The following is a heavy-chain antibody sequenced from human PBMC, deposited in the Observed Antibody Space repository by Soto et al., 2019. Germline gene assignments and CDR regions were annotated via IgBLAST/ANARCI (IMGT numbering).Heavy chain of an antibody. CDR2: IIPIFGTA. D-gene: IGHD3-10*01. J-gene: IGHJ6*02. Sequence: SVKVSCKASGGTFSSYAISWVRQAPGQGPEWMGGIIPIFGTANYAQKFQGRVTITADESTSTAYMELSSLRSEDTAVYYCARDQTTYYYGSGSYFFRYYYYGMDVWGQAPTVTVSS. CDR1: GGTFSSYA. CDR3: ARDQTTYYYGSGSYFFRYYYYGMDV. V-gene: IGHV1-69*13.